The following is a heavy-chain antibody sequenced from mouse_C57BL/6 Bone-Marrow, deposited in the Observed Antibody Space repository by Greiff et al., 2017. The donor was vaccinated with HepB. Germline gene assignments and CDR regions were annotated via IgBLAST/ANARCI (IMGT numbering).Heavy chain of an antibody. CDR2: ISNGGGST. V-gene: IGHV5-12*01. Sequence: EVKVVESGGGLVQPGGSLKLSCAASGFTFSDYYMYWVRQTPEKRLEWVAYISNGGGSTYYPDTVKGRFTISRDNAKNTLYLQMSRLKSEDTAMYYCARHTRYFDYWGQGTTLTVSS. J-gene: IGHJ2*01. CDR1: GFTFSDYY. CDR3: ARHTRYFDY.